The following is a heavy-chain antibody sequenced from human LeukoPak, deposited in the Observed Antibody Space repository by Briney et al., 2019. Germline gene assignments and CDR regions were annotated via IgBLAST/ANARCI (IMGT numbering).Heavy chain of an antibody. D-gene: IGHD2-2*02. J-gene: IGHJ6*02. CDR1: GGSISSYY. Sequence: PSETLSLTCTVSGGSISSYYWSWIRQPPGKGLEWIGYIYYSGSTYYNPSLNSRLAISVDTSKNQFSLKLTSVTVADTAVYYCARLTQGWVCSSTSCYSDVWGQGTTVTVSS. V-gene: IGHV4-59*08. CDR2: IYYSGST. CDR3: ARLTQGWVCSSTSCYSDV.